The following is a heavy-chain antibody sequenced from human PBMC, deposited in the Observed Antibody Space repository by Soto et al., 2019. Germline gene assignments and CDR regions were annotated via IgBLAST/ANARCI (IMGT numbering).Heavy chain of an antibody. CDR1: GDTIATYD. J-gene: IGHJ4*02. V-gene: IGHV1-8*01. CDR2: INPNSGNI. Sequence: ASMKLTCKACGDTIATYDSNLVRQATGHGLEWMGWINPNSGNIGYAQRFQGRVTMTRDTAIRTAYMEVSSLRSDDTAVYYCARGRASGSYYLLDYWGQGTLVTVSS. D-gene: IGHD3-10*01. CDR3: ARGRASGSYYLLDY.